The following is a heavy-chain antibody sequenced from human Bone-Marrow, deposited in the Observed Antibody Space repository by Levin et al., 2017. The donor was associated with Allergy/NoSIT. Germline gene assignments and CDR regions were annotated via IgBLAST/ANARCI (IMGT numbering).Heavy chain of an antibody. D-gene: IGHD3-10*01. CDR1: GGSISSSNW. CDR2: IYHSGST. V-gene: IGHV4-4*02. J-gene: IGHJ3*02. Sequence: GSLRLSCAVSGGSISSSNWWSWVRQPPGKGLEWIGEIYHSGSTNYNPSLKSRVTISVDKSKNQFSLKLSSVTAADTAVYYCARIRLGITMVRGVIDIWGQGTMVTVSS. CDR3: ARIRLGITMVRGVIDI.